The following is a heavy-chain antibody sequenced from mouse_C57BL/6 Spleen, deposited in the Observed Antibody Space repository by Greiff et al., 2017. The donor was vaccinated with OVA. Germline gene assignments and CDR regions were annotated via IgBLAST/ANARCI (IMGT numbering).Heavy chain of an antibody. V-gene: IGHV1-61*01. CDR1: GYTFTSYW. J-gene: IGHJ2*01. Sequence: QVQLQQPGAELVRPGSSVKLSCKASGYTFTSYWMDWVKQRPGQGLEWIGNIYTSDSETHYNQKFKDKATLTVDKSSTTAFLQLRSLTSEASMVYYCARGEDPNTVDYIDYWGQGTTLTVSS. CDR3: ARGEDPNTVDYIDY. CDR2: IYTSDSET.